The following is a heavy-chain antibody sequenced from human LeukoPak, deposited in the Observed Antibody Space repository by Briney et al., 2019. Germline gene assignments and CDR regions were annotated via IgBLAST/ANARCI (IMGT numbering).Heavy chain of an antibody. V-gene: IGHV4-39*01. CDR1: GGSISSSSYY. D-gene: IGHD6-19*01. CDR3: ARHEIAVADY. Sequence: SETLSLTCTVSGGSISSSSYYWGWIRQPPGKGLEWIGSIYYSGSTYYNPSLKSRVTISVDTPKNQFSLKLSSVTAADTAVYYCARHEIAVADYWGQGTLVTVSS. CDR2: IYYSGST. J-gene: IGHJ4*02.